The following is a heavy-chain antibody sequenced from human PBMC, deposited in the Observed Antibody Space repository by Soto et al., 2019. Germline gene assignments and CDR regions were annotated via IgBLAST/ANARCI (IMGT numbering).Heavy chain of an antibody. J-gene: IGHJ4*02. D-gene: IGHD3-3*01. V-gene: IGHV3-64*01. CDR2: ISSNGGST. Sequence: GGSLRLSCAASGFTFSSYAMHWVRQAPGKGLEYVSAISSNGGSTYYANSVKGRFTISRDNSKNTLYLQMGSLRAEDMAVYYCARDGPPYDFWSGYYYWGQGTLVTVSS. CDR3: ARDGPPYDFWSGYYY. CDR1: GFTFSSYA.